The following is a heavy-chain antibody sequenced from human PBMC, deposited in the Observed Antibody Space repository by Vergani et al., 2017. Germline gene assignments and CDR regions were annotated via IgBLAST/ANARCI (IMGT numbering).Heavy chain of an antibody. Sequence: QVQLPESGPGLVKPSQTLSLTCTVSGGSISSGSYYWSWLRQPAGKGLEWIGRIYTSGSTNYNPSLKSRVTISVDTSKNQFSLKLSSVTAADTAVYYCARDRGWGNDFSFDYWGQGTLVTVSS. J-gene: IGHJ4*02. CDR3: ARDRGWGNDFSFDY. V-gene: IGHV4-61*02. CDR1: GGSISSGSYY. CDR2: IYTSGST. D-gene: IGHD3-16*01.